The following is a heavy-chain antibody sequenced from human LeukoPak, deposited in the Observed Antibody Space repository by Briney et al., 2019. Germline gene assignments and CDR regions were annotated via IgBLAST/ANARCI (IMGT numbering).Heavy chain of an antibody. D-gene: IGHD3-3*01. CDR1: GGSFSGYY. J-gene: IGHJ4*02. CDR3: ARGGDYDFWSGSYLFFDY. Sequence: SETLSLTCAVYGGSFSGYYWSWIRQPPGKGLEWIGEINHSGSTNYNPSLKSRVTISVDTSKNQFSLKLTSVTAADTALYYCARGGDYDFWSGSYLFFDYWSQGTLVTVSS. CDR2: INHSGST. V-gene: IGHV4-34*01.